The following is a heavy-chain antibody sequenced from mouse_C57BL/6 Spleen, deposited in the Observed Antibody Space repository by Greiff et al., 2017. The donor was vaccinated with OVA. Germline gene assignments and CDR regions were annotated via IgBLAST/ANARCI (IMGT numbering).Heavy chain of an antibody. D-gene: IGHD2-5*01. CDR2: IYPGDGDT. J-gene: IGHJ3*01. Sequence: VQLQQSGPELVKPGASVKISCKASGYAFSSSWMNWVKQRPGKGLEWIGRIYPGDGDTNYNGKFKGKATLTADKSSSTAYMQLSSLTSEDSAVYFCARKDFSNYEYWGQGTLVTVSA. CDR1: GYAFSSSW. CDR3: ARKDFSNYEY. V-gene: IGHV1-82*01.